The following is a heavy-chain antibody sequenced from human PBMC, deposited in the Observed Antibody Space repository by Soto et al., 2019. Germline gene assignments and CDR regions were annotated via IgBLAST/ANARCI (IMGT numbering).Heavy chain of an antibody. CDR3: ARTRLPNYDSSGYYYY. CDR1: GGTFSSYA. Sequence: SVKVSCKASGGTFSSYAISWVRQAPGQGLEWMGGIIPIFGTANYAQKFQGRVTITADESTSTAYMELSSLRSEDTAVYYCARTRLPNYDSSGYYYYWGQGTTVTVAS. V-gene: IGHV1-69*13. J-gene: IGHJ6*02. CDR2: IIPIFGTA. D-gene: IGHD3-22*01.